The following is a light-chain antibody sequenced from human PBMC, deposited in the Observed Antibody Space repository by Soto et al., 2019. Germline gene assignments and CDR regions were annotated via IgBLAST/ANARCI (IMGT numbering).Light chain of an antibody. J-gene: IGLJ7*01. CDR2: EVT. CDR3: GTWDSSLSAAV. Sequence: QSALTQPASVSGSPGQSIAISCTGTRSDVGAYNYVSWYQQHPGKAPKLMISEVTNRPSGVSDRFSGSKSGTSATLGITGLQTGDEADYYCGTWDSSLSAAVFGGGTQLTVL. CDR1: RSDVGAYNY. V-gene: IGLV2-14*01.